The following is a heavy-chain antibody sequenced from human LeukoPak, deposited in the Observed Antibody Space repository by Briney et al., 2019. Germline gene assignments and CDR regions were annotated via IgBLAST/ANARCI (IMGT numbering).Heavy chain of an antibody. CDR3: ARGYCSGGSCYYAFDI. Sequence: SETLSLTCTVSGGSISSSSYYWGWIRQPPGKGLEWIGEINHSGSTNYNPSLKSRVTISVDTSKNQFSLKLSSVTAADTAVYYCARGYCSGGSCYYAFDIWGQGTMVTVSS. CDR2: INHSGST. J-gene: IGHJ3*02. CDR1: GGSISSSSYY. V-gene: IGHV4-39*07. D-gene: IGHD2-15*01.